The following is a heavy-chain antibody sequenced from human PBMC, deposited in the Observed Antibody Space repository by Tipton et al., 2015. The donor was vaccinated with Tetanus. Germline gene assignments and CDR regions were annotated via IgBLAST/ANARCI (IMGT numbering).Heavy chain of an antibody. CDR3: ARPXXYDSSGYYYGDAFDI. CDR1: GGSISSSSYY. J-gene: IGHJ3*02. V-gene: IGHV4-39*01. Sequence: TLSLTCTVSGGSISSSSYYXXXIRQPPGKGLEWIGSIYYSGSTYYNPSLKSRVTISVDTSKNQFSLKLSSVTAADTAVYYCARPXXYDSSGYYYGDAFDIWGQGTMVTVSS. CDR2: IYYSGST. D-gene: IGHD3-22*01.